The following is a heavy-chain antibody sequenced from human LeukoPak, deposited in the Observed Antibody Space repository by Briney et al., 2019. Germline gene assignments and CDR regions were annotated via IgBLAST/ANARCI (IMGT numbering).Heavy chain of an antibody. CDR3: ARESGKFDY. Sequence: RGSRTPSCVASRLSLGDFAMHWVRQAPGKGLEWVSLISGDGVSTFYADSVKGRFSISRDNSKNSLSLEMNSMRTEDTAMYYCARESGKFDYWGQGTLVAVSS. CDR2: ISGDGVST. V-gene: IGHV3-43*02. CDR1: RLSLGDFA. J-gene: IGHJ4*02.